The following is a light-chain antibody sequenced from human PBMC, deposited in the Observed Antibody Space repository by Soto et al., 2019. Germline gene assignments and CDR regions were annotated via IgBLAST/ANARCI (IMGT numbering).Light chain of an antibody. V-gene: IGKV1-6*01. CDR1: QGIRND. J-gene: IGKJ5*01. Sequence: AIQMTQSPSSLSASVGDRVTITCRASQGIRNDLGWYQQKPGKAPKLLIYAASSLQSGVPSRFSGSGSGTDFTLTISSLQPEDFAIYYCQQTYTTPEITFGQGTRLEIK. CDR3: QQTYTTPEIT. CDR2: AAS.